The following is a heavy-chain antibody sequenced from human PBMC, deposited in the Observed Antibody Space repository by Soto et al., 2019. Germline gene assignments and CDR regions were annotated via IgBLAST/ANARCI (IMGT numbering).Heavy chain of an antibody. J-gene: IGHJ4*02. CDR2: LTGDGAYI. Sequence: EVQLLESGGALVQPGGSLRLSCAASGFTFTTSAMSWVRQAPGKGLEWVSTLTGDGAYISYADSMKGRFTISRDNSQNTLYLQMNSLRADDTAIYYCARRMTAYFDFWGQGTLVTVSS. D-gene: IGHD2-8*01. V-gene: IGHV3-23*01. CDR3: ARRMTAYFDF. CDR1: GFTFTTSA.